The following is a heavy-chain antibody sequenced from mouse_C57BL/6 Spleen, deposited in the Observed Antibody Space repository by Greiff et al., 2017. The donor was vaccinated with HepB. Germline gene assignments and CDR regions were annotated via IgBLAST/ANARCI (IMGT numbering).Heavy chain of an antibody. Sequence: EVKLMESGGGLVKPGGSLKLSCAASGFTFSDYGMHWVRQAPEKGLEWVAYISSDSSTIYYADTVKGRFTISRDNAKNTLFLQMTSLRSEDTAMYYCARPYYGSSLWYFDVWGTGTTVTVSS. V-gene: IGHV5-17*01. CDR3: ARPYYGSSLWYFDV. CDR2: ISSDSSTI. CDR1: GFTFSDYG. J-gene: IGHJ1*03. D-gene: IGHD1-1*01.